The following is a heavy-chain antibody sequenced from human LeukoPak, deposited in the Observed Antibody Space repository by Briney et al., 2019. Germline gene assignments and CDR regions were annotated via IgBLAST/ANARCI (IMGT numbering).Heavy chain of an antibody. Sequence: PSETLSLTCTVSGGPITSNSHYWRWIRQPPGKGLEWIGSISYSGDTHYNPSLKSRVTLSVDTSKSQFSLNLSSLTAADTAVFYCARQPHYYDTSAYYPSHFDYWGLGTLVTVAS. J-gene: IGHJ4*02. D-gene: IGHD3-22*01. V-gene: IGHV4-39*01. CDR3: ARQPHYYDTSAYYPSHFDY. CDR2: ISYSGDT. CDR1: GGPITSNSHY.